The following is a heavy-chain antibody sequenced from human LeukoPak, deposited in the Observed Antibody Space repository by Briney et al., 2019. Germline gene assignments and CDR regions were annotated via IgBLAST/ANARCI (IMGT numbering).Heavy chain of an antibody. J-gene: IGHJ4*02. CDR1: GFTVRSNY. D-gene: IGHD3-10*01. V-gene: IGHV3-66*01. Sequence: GGSLRLSCAASGFTVRSNYMSWVRQAPGRGLEWVSVIYSGGSTCYADSVKGRFTISRDNSKNTLFLQMNSLRAGDTAVYYCARGTVTMVDYWGQGTLVTVSS. CDR3: ARGTVTMVDY. CDR2: IYSGGST.